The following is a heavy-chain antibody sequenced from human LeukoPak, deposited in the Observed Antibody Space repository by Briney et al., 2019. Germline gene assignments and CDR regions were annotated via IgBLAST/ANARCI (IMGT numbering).Heavy chain of an antibody. V-gene: IGHV4-34*01. D-gene: IGHD3-22*01. CDR1: GGSFSGYY. CDR2: MNHSGST. CDR3: ARRKRETYYYDSSGYYYYYYMDV. J-gene: IGHJ6*03. Sequence: SETLSLTCAVYGGSFSGYYWSWIRQPPGKGLEWIGEMNHSGSTNYNPSLKSRVTISVDTSKNQFSLKLSSVTAADAAVYYCARRKRETYYYDSSGYYYYYYMDVWGKGTTVTISS.